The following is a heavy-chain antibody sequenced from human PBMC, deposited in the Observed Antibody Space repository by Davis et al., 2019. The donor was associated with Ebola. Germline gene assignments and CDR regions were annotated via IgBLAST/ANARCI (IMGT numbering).Heavy chain of an antibody. CDR2: ISAYNGNT. Sequence: ASVKVSCKASGYTFTGYYMHWVRQAPGQGLEWMGWISAYNGNTNYAQKLQGRVTMTTDTSTSTAYMELRSLRSDDTAVYYCARAIAAAGTIDYWGQGTLVTVSS. D-gene: IGHD6-13*01. CDR1: GYTFTGYY. J-gene: IGHJ4*02. V-gene: IGHV1-18*04. CDR3: ARAIAAAGTIDY.